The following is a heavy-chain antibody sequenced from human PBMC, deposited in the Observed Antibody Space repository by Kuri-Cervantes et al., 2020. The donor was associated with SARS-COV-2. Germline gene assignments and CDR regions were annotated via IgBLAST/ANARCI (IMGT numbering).Heavy chain of an antibody. CDR3: ARDTRGGLFQPDAFDI. V-gene: IGHV1-69*13. D-gene: IGHD3-22*01. CDR2: IIPIFGTA. J-gene: IGHJ3*02. Sequence: SVKVSCKASGGTFSSYAISWVRQAPGQGLEWMGGIIPIFGTANHAQKFQGRVTITADESTSTAYMELSSLRSEDTAVYYCARDTRGGLFQPDAFDIWGQGTMVTVSS. CDR1: GGTFSSYA.